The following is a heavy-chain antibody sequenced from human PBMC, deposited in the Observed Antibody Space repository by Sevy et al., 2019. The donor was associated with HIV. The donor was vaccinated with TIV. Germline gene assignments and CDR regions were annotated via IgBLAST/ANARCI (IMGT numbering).Heavy chain of an antibody. V-gene: IGHV3-30-3*01. CDR1: GFTFSSYA. J-gene: IGHJ6*02. CDR2: TSYDGSNK. D-gene: IGHD3-9*01. CDR3: ARDAVFGLIIYYYYYGMDV. Sequence: GGSLRLPCAASGFTFSSYAMHWVRQAPGKGLEWVAVTSYDGSNKYYGDSVKGRFTISRDNSKNTLYLQMNSLRAEDTAMYYCARDAVFGLIIYYYYYGMDVWGQGTTVTVSS.